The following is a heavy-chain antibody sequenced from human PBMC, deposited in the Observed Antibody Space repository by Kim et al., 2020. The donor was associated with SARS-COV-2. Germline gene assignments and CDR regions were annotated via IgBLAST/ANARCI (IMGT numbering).Heavy chain of an antibody. CDR1: GFTFSSYA. CDR2: ISYDGSNK. D-gene: IGHD3-3*01. CDR3: ARAIFGVVDDAFDI. V-gene: IGHV3-30-3*01. J-gene: IGHJ3*02. Sequence: GGSLRLSCAASGFTFSSYAMHWVRQAPGKGLEWVAVISYDGSNKYYADSVKGRFTISRDNSKNTLYLQMNSLRAEDTAVYYCARAIFGVVDDAFDIWGQGTMVTVAS.